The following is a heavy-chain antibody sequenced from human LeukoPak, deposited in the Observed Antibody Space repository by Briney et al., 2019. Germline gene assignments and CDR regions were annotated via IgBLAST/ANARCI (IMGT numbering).Heavy chain of an antibody. Sequence: GGSLRLSCAASGFTFSSYGMHWVRQAPGKGLEWVAVISYDGSNKYYADSVKGRFTISRDNSKNTLYLQMNSLSTEDTAVYYCVCGGGSSGSNYPTYHYYYYMDVWGKGTTVTVSS. CDR3: VCGGGSSGSNYPTYHYYYYMDV. V-gene: IGHV3-30*03. J-gene: IGHJ6*03. D-gene: IGHD3-10*01. CDR2: ISYDGSNK. CDR1: GFTFSSYG.